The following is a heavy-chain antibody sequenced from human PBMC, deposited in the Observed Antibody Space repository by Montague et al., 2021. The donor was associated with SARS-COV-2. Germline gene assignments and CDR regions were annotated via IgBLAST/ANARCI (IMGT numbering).Heavy chain of an antibody. Sequence: SLRLSCAASGFTFSSYEMNWVRQAPGKGLEWASYISSSGSTIYYADSVKGRFTISRDNAKNSLYLQMNSLRAEDMAVYYCAATSGDIVVVVAAYYGMDVWGQGTTVTVSS. CDR1: GFTFSSYE. D-gene: IGHD2-15*01. V-gene: IGHV3-48*03. CDR2: ISSSGSTI. J-gene: IGHJ6*02. CDR3: AATSGDIVVVVAAYYGMDV.